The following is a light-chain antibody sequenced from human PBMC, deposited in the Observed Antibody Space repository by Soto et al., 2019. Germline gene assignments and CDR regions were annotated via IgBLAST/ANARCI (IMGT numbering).Light chain of an antibody. Sequence: EIVMTQSPATLSVSPGERATLSCRASQSVSRNLAWYQQKPGQAPRLLIYGASTRATGIPARFSGSGSGTAFTLTINSVQFEDFAVYSCQQYNKLSSYTFGRGTKLEIK. CDR1: QSVSRN. V-gene: IGKV3-15*01. J-gene: IGKJ2*01. CDR2: GAS. CDR3: QQYNKLSSYT.